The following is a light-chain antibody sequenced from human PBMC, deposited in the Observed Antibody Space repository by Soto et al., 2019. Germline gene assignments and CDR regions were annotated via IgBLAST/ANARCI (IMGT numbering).Light chain of an antibody. CDR3: SSYAGSNRGV. V-gene: IGLV2-8*01. Sequence: QSALTQPPSASGSPGQSVTISCTGTSSDVGGYNYVSWYQQHAGKAPKLMIYEVSKRPSGVPDRFSGSKSGNTASLTVSGLQAEHEADYYCSSYAGSNRGVFGGGTKLTVL. CDR1: SSDVGGYNY. CDR2: EVS. J-gene: IGLJ2*01.